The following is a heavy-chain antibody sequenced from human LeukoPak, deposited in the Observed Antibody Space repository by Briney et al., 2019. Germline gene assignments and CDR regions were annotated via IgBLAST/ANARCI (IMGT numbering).Heavy chain of an antibody. J-gene: IGHJ6*02. D-gene: IGHD3-10*01. CDR2: ISGSSGMI. CDR1: GFTFSAYS. V-gene: IGHV3-48*02. CDR3: ARYFGDPQGMDV. Sequence: GGSLRLSCAASGFTFSAYSMNWVRQAPGKGLEWVAYISGSSGMIYYADSVRGRFTISRDNAKNSLSLQMNSLRDEDTAVYYCARYFGDPQGMDVWGQGTTVTVTS.